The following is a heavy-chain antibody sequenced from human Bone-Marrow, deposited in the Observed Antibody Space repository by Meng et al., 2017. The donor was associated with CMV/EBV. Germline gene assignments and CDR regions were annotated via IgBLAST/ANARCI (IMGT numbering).Heavy chain of an antibody. J-gene: IGHJ4*02. D-gene: IGHD6-6*01. CDR2: INPNNGDT. Sequence: ASVKVSCKTSGFRFSAYYLHWVRQAPGQGPEWMGWINPNNGDTKFAQRFQGRVTLTRDTSITTAYLEMNNLTLDDKAIYYCVRDFFNLVDYWGQGTRVTVSS. CDR1: GFRFSAYY. CDR3: VRDFFNLVDY. V-gene: IGHV1-2*02.